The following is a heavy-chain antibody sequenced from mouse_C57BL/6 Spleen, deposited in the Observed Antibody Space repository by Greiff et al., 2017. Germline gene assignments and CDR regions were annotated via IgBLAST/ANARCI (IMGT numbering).Heavy chain of an antibody. CDR2: IYPGDGDT. D-gene: IGHD2-3*01. V-gene: IGHV1-82*01. CDR3: ARGGYWDY. CDR1: GYAFSSSW. Sequence: QVQLQQSGPELVKPGASVKISCKASGYAFSSSWMNWVKQRPGKGLEWIGRIYPGDGDTNYNGKFKGKATLTADKSSSTAYMQLSSLTSEDSAVYFCARGGYWDYWGQGTTLTVSS. J-gene: IGHJ2*01.